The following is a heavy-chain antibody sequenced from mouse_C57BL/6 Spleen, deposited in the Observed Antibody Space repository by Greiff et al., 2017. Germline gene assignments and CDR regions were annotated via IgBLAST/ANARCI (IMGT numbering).Heavy chain of an antibody. V-gene: IGHV10-3*01. CDR1: GFTFNTYA. D-gene: IGHD2-4*01. CDR2: IRSKSSNYAT. Sequence: EVQGVESGGGLVQPKGSLKLSCAASGFTFNTYAMHWVRQAPRKGLECVARIRSKSSNYATYYADSVKDRFTISRDDSQSMLYLQMNNLKTEDTAMYYCVSPIYYDYDWFAYWGQGTLVTVSA. J-gene: IGHJ3*01. CDR3: VSPIYYDYDWFAY.